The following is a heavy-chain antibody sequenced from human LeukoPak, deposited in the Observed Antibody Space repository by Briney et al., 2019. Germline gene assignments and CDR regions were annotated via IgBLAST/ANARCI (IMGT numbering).Heavy chain of an antibody. CDR2: ITASAART. V-gene: IGHV3-23*01. J-gene: IGHJ4*02. Sequence: GESLRLSCAASGFTFSSSAMGWVRQAPGKGLEWVSAITASAARTYYADSVKGRFTISRDNSKNTLYLQMNSLRAEDTAVYYCTKDRRGPTAGTWYFDSWGQGNLVTVSS. D-gene: IGHD6-13*01. CDR3: TKDRRGPTAGTWYFDS. CDR1: GFTFSSSA.